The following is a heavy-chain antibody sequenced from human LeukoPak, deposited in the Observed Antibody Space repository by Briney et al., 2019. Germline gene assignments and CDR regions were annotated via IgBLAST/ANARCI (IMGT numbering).Heavy chain of an antibody. CDR3: ARVGYSYGYDFDY. CDR2: INPNSGGT. Sequence: ASVKVSCKASGYTFTGYYMQWVRQAPGQGLEWMGRINPNSGGTNYAQKLQGRHTMTRHTSISTAYMELSRLRSDDTAVYYCARVGYSYGYDFDYWGQGTLVTVST. J-gene: IGHJ4*02. V-gene: IGHV1-2*06. CDR1: GYTFTGYY. D-gene: IGHD5-18*01.